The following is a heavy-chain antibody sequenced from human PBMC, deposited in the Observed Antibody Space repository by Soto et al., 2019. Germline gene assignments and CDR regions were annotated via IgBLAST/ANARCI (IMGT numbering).Heavy chain of an antibody. J-gene: IGHJ6*02. D-gene: IGHD5-18*01. CDR3: ARSRLYVDTAISPTTESFYGMDD. V-gene: IGHV1-2*02. CDR2: INPNSGGT. CDR1: GDTFTGHY. Sequence: ASLKGCCTASGDTFTGHYMHWVRQAPGQGLEWMGWINPNSGGTNYAQKFQGRVTMTRDTSISTAYMELSRLRSDDTAVYYCARSRLYVDTAISPTTESFYGMDDRGQ.